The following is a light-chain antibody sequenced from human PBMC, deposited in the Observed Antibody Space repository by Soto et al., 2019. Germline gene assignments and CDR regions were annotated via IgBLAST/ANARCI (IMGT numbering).Light chain of an antibody. V-gene: IGKV3-20*01. CDR2: DAS. CDR1: QSVRSTY. Sequence: GLTHSPGTLSLSPWEIATLSCRASQSVRSTYLAWYQQKPGQAPRLLIYDASSRATDIPERFSGSGSGTDFSLTISRLEPEDSAVYYCQQYGSSLLTFGGGTKVDIK. J-gene: IGKJ4*01. CDR3: QQYGSSLLT.